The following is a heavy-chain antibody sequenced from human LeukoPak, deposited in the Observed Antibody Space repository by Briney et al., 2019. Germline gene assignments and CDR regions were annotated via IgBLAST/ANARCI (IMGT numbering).Heavy chain of an antibody. J-gene: IGHJ3*02. CDR2: IYYSGST. CDR3: ARGREYYYDSSGYSFDAFDI. CDR1: GGSISSSSYY. Sequence: SETLSLTCTVSGGSISSSSYYWGWIRQPPGKGLEWIGSIYYSGSTYYNPSLKSRVTISVDTSKNQFSLKLSSVTAADTAVYYCARGREYYYDSSGYSFDAFDIWGQGTMVTVSS. V-gene: IGHV4-39*07. D-gene: IGHD3-22*01.